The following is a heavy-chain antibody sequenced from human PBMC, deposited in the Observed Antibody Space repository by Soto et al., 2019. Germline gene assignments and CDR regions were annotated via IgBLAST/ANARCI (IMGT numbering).Heavy chain of an antibody. Sequence: SETLSLTCTVSGGSISSYYWSWIRQPPGKGLEWIGYIYYSGSTNYNPSLKSRVTISVDTSKNQFSLKLSSVTAADTAVYYCARGVGVGSYYDILTGYSAFDYWGQGTLVTVSS. V-gene: IGHV4-59*01. CDR1: GGSISSYY. CDR3: ARGVGVGSYYDILTGYSAFDY. D-gene: IGHD3-9*01. J-gene: IGHJ4*02. CDR2: IYYSGST.